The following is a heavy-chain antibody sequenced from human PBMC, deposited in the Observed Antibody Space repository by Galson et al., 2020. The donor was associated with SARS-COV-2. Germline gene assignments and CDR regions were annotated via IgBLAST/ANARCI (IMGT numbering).Heavy chain of an antibody. V-gene: IGHV1-2*02. Sequence: ASVKVSCKASGYTFTDYYIYWVRQAPGQGLEWMGWINPSSGDTNYAQQFQGRVTMTRDTAINTAYMELSRLKSDDTAVYFCARVKITAMMYYGMDVWGQGTTVTVSS. CDR2: INPSSGDT. CDR3: ARVKITAMMYYGMDV. D-gene: IGHD5-18*01. J-gene: IGHJ6*02. CDR1: GYTFTDYY.